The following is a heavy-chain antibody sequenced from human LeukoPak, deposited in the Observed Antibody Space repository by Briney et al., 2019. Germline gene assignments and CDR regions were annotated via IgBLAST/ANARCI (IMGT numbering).Heavy chain of an antibody. CDR3: ARAMDY. CDR1: GFTFSSYA. CDR2: ISYDGSNR. Sequence: GGSLRLSCAASGFTFSSYAMHWVRQAPGKGLEWVAVISYDGSNRYYADSVKGRFTISRDNSKNTLYLQMNSLRAEDTAVYYCARAMDYWGQGTLVTVSS. V-gene: IGHV3-30*04. J-gene: IGHJ4*02.